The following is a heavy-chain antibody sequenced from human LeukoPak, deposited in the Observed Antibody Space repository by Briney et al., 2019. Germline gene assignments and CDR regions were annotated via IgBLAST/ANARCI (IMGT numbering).Heavy chain of an antibody. CDR1: GGTFSSYA. Sequence: ASVKVSCKASGGTFSSYAISWVRQAPGQGLEWMGGIIPIFGTANYAQKFQGRVTITTDESTSTAYMELSSLRSEDTAVYYSVKSRDGYNGEDYWGQGTLVTVSS. J-gene: IGHJ4*02. CDR3: VKSRDGYNGEDY. V-gene: IGHV1-69*05. CDR2: IIPIFGTA. D-gene: IGHD5-24*01.